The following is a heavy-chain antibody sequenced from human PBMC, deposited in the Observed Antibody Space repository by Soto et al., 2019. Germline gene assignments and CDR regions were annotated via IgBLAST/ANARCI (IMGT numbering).Heavy chain of an antibody. CDR1: GYTFSNFY. D-gene: IGHD3-22*01. CDR3: ARADYYGSSGYHLDY. V-gene: IGHV1-46*01. Sequence: QVQLVQSGAEVKKPGASVKVSCKASGYTFSNFYIHWVRQATGQGLEWMGIINPSGGSTSYAQKFQGRVTMTRDTSTSTVYMELSSLRSEDTAVHYCARADYYGSSGYHLDYWGQGTLVTVSS. CDR2: INPSGGST. J-gene: IGHJ4*02.